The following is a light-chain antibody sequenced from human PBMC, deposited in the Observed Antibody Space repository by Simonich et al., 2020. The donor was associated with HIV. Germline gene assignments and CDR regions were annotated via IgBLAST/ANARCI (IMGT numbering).Light chain of an antibody. Sequence: IVMTPSAATLSVSPGERATPSCRASQSVRSNLAWYQQKPGQAPRRLIFGASTRATGIPARFSGSGSGTEFTLTISSMQSEDFAVYYCQQYNNWPLTFGPGTKVDIK. CDR1: QSVRSN. V-gene: IGKV3-15*01. J-gene: IGKJ3*01. CDR3: QQYNNWPLT. CDR2: GAS.